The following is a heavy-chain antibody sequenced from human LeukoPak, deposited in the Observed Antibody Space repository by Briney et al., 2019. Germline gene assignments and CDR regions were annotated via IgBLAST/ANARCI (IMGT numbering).Heavy chain of an antibody. CDR3: ARLEPAAGTSFDY. J-gene: IGHJ4*02. CDR1: AGSISNYY. D-gene: IGHD6-13*01. Sequence: SETLSLTCTVSAGSISNYYWSWIRQPPGKGLEWIGYISYSGSTNYNPSLKSRVTISVDTSKNQFSLKLSSVTAADTAVYYCARLEPAAGTSFDYWGQGTLVTVSS. CDR2: ISYSGST. V-gene: IGHV4-59*08.